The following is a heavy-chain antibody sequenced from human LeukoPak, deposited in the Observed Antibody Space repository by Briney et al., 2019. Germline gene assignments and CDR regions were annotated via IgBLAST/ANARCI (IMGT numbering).Heavy chain of an antibody. CDR1: GYSLTELS. CDR3: ARDSGWLRYHD. V-gene: IGHV1-24*01. J-gene: IGHJ4*02. CDR2: FDPEDGET. Sequence: ASVKVSCKVSGYSLTELSMHWVRQAPGKGLEWMGGFDPEDGETIYAQKFQGRVTMTRDTSTSTVYMELSSLRSEDTALYYCARDSGWLRYHDWGQGALVTASS. D-gene: IGHD5-12*01.